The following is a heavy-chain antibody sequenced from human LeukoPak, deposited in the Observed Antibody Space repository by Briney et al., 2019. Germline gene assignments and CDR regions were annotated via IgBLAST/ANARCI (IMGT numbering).Heavy chain of an antibody. D-gene: IGHD3-22*01. CDR2: IHYSGST. V-gene: IGHV4-59*02. CDR3: ARGNYDSRGDSNALDI. Sequence: SETLSLTCTVSGDSVTSAHWSWIRQPPGRGLEWIGYIHYSGSTNSKPFLKMRVTMSVDTSKNQFSLKLTSVTAADTAMYYCARGNYDSRGDSNALDIWGQGTMVTVSS. J-gene: IGHJ3*02. CDR1: GDSVTSAH.